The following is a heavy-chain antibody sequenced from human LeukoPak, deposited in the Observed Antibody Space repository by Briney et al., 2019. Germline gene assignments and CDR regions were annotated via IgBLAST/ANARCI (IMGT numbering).Heavy chain of an antibody. D-gene: IGHD6-19*01. V-gene: IGHV5-10-1*04. CDR3: ARHVDGTGLDY. CDR1: GYGFTSYW. CDR2: IDPADSYI. J-gene: IGHJ4*02. Sequence: GESLRISCKGSGYGFTSYWISWVRQMPGKGLEWMGRIDPADSYINYSPSFQGQVTFSAEKSISTAYLQWSSLKASDTAMYYCARHVDGTGLDYWGQGTLVTVSS.